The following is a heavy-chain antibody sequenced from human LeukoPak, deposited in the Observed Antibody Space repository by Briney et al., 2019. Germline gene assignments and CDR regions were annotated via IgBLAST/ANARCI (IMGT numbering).Heavy chain of an antibody. D-gene: IGHD2-8*02. Sequence: PGESLKISCKGSGYSFSSYWISWVRQMPGKDLEWMGRIDPGDSFTKYRPSLEGRVTISADKSLSTVYLQWSSLKASDTAIYYCARDGGGVSSWVSHWGQGTLVTVSS. V-gene: IGHV5-10-1*01. J-gene: IGHJ4*02. CDR2: IDPGDSFT. CDR1: GYSFSSYW. CDR3: ARDGGGVSSWVSH.